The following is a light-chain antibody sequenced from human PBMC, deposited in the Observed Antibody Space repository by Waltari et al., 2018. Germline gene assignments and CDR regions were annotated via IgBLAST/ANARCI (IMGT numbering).Light chain of an antibody. J-gene: IGKJ1*01. CDR2: DAS. Sequence: IVLTASPATLSLSPGERATLPCRASQRVSSSLGWYQQKPGQAPRLLIYDASNRATGIPDRFSGSGSGTDFTLTISSLEPEDFAVYYCQQRSIWPMTFGQGTRVEIK. V-gene: IGKV3-11*01. CDR1: QRVSSS. CDR3: QQRSIWPMT.